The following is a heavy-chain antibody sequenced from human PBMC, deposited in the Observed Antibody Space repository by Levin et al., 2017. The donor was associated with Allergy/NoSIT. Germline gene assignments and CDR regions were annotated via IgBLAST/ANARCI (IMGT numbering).Heavy chain of an antibody. CDR2: ISSSGSYI. V-gene: IGHV3-21*01. CDR3: ARETGNYEGAFDI. Sequence: LSLTCAASRFTFNSYSMNWVRQAPGKGLEWVSSISSSGSYIYYADSMKGRFTISRDNTRNTLYLQMNSLRAEDTAVYYCARETGNYEGAFDIWGQGTMVTVSS. J-gene: IGHJ3*02. CDR1: RFTFNSYS. D-gene: IGHD1-7*01.